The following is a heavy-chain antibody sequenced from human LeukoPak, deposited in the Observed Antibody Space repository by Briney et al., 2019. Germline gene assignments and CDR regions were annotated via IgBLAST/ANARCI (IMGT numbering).Heavy chain of an antibody. CDR2: INPNSGGT. D-gene: IGHD4-17*01. CDR3: ASRSSTVATFPFHY. J-gene: IGHJ4*02. V-gene: IGHV1-2*02. CDR1: GYTFTGYY. Sequence: ASVKVSCKASGYTFTGYYIHWVRQAPGQGLEWMGWINPNSGGTNYAWRFQGRVTMTRDTSISTAYMELSRLRSDDTAVYYCASRSSTVATFPFHYWGQGTLVTVSS.